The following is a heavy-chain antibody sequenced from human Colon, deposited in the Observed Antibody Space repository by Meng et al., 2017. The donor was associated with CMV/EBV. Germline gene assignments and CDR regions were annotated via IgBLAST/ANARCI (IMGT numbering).Heavy chain of an antibody. Sequence: SCTGSQFTFTRYWIGWARQRPGKGLEWMAIVYPSDSDTKYSPSFRGQVTISADKSTGVSYLQWSSLKASDTAMYYCATNSGSSFFESWGQGTLVTVSS. CDR1: QFTFTRYW. CDR3: ATNSGSSFFES. D-gene: IGHD6-25*01. J-gene: IGHJ4*02. CDR2: VYPSDSDT. V-gene: IGHV5-51*01.